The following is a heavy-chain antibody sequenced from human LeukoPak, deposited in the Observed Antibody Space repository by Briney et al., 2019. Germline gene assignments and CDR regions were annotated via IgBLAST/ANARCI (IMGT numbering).Heavy chain of an antibody. CDR1: GFMFDDYA. CDR3: SRDPLPTVTWSHYYYYYMDV. CDR2: IRSKAYGGTT. V-gene: IGHV3-49*04. J-gene: IGHJ6*03. D-gene: IGHD4-17*01. Sequence: GGSLRLSCTTSGFMFDDYAMNWVRQAPGKGLEWVGFIRSKAYGGTTEYAASVKGRFTISRDDSRSIAYLQMNSLKTEDTAVYYCSRDPLPTVTWSHYYYYYMDVWGTGTTVTVSS.